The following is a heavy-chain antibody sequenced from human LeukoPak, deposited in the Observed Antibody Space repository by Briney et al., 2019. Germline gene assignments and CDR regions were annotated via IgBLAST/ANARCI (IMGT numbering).Heavy chain of an antibody. J-gene: IGHJ4*02. V-gene: IGHV4-39*01. CDR1: GGSLTTNTFY. D-gene: IGHD3-9*01. CDR3: ARHGILTDHSIRY. CDR2: VYYTGIT. Sequence: SETLSLTCTLSGGSLTTNTFYWGWIRQPPGKGLEWIGTVYYTGITHYSPSLKSRITISVDTSKNHFSLNLTSVTAADTAVYFCARHGILTDHSIRYWGQGLLVTVSS.